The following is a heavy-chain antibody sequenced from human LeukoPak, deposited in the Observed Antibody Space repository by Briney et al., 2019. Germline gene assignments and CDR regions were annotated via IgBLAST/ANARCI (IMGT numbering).Heavy chain of an antibody. J-gene: IGHJ6*03. CDR3: AKVGYDILTGYYMIGDYMDV. V-gene: IGHV3-48*03. Sequence: SGGSLTLSCAASGFIFRSYEMNWVRQAPGKGLEWVSYISSSSRTIYYADSVKGRFTISRDNSKNTLYLQMNSLRAEDTAAYYCAKVGYDILTGYYMIGDYMDVWGKGTTVTVSS. CDR2: ISSSSRTI. CDR1: GFIFRSYE. D-gene: IGHD3-9*01.